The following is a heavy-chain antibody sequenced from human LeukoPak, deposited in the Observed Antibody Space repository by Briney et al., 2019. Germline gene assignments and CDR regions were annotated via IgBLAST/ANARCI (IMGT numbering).Heavy chain of an antibody. J-gene: IGHJ3*02. CDR3: ARGSAFDI. V-gene: IGHV3-30*04. Sequence: GGSLRLSCAASGFTFSSYAMHWVRQAPGKGLEWVAVISYDGSNKYYADSVKGRFTISRDNSKNTLYLQMNSLRAEDTAVYYCARGSAFDIWGQGQWSPSLQ. CDR1: GFTFSSYA. CDR2: ISYDGSNK.